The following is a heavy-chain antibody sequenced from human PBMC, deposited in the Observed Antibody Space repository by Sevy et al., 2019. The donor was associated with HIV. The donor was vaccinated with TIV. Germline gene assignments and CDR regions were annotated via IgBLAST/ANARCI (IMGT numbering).Heavy chain of an antibody. Sequence: GGSLRLSCAASGFTFSSYWMSWVRQAPGKGLEWVANIKQDGSEKYYVDSVKGRFTISRDNAKNSLYLQMNSLRAEDTAVYCCAREPIMITFGGVILYFDYWGQGTLVTVSS. D-gene: IGHD3-16*02. CDR3: AREPIMITFGGVILYFDY. CDR2: IKQDGSEK. CDR1: GFTFSSYW. J-gene: IGHJ4*02. V-gene: IGHV3-7*01.